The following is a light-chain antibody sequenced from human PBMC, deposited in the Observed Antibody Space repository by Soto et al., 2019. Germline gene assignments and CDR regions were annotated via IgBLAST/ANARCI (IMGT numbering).Light chain of an antibody. CDR1: QSVSSSY. CDR3: QQYGSSPPEYT. CDR2: GAS. V-gene: IGKV3-20*01. J-gene: IGKJ2*01. Sequence: EIVLTQSPGTLSLSPGERATLSCRASQSVSSSYLAWYQQKPGQAPRLLIYGASSRATGIPDRFSGSVSGTDFTLTISRLEPEDFAVYYCQQYGSSPPEYTFGQGTKLEIK.